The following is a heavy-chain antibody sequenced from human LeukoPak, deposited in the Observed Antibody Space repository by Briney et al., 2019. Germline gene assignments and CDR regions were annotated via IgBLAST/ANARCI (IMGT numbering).Heavy chain of an antibody. CDR2: ISDNGHYT. CDR3: LSDYGGHPVAFHI. CDR1: GFIFSDYT. Sequence: SGGSLRLACSASGFIFSDYTMHWVPQAPGKGLEYVSTISDNGHYTYYADSVKGRFSISRHNSKSTLYLQMSDLRPEDTAVYYCLSDYGGHPVAFHIWGQGTMVTVSS. J-gene: IGHJ3*02. D-gene: IGHD4-23*01. V-gene: IGHV3-64D*06.